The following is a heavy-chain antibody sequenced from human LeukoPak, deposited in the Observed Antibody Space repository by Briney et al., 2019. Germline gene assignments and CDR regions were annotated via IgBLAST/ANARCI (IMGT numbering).Heavy chain of an antibody. D-gene: IGHD3-9*01. J-gene: IGHJ4*02. CDR3: TRDAYYNILTD. V-gene: IGHV3-23*01. Sequence: GGSLRLSCAASGFTFSSYAMSWVRQAPGKGLEWVSAISGSGGSTYYADSVKGRFTISRDNARNSLFLQMNSLRAEDTAVYYCTRDAYYNILTDWGRGTLVTVSS. CDR1: GFTFSSYA. CDR2: ISGSGGST.